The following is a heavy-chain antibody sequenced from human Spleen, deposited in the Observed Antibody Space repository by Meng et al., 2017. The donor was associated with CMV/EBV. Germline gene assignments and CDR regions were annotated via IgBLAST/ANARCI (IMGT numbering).Heavy chain of an antibody. CDR1: GFTFSSYA. CDR3: AREGIQLWKWYFDL. Sequence: ASGFTFSSYAMPWVRQAPGKGLEWVAVISYDGSNKYYADSVKGRFTISRDNSKNTLYLQMNSLRAEDTAVYYCAREGIQLWKWYFDLWGRGTLVTVSS. V-gene: IGHV3-30-3*01. D-gene: IGHD5-18*01. CDR2: ISYDGSNK. J-gene: IGHJ2*01.